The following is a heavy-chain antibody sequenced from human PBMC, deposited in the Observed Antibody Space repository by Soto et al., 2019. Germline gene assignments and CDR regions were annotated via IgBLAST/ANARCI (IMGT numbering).Heavy chain of an antibody. Sequence: GESLKISCKGSGYSFTSYWISWVRQMPGKGLEWMGRIDPSDSYTNYSPSFQGHVTISADKSISTADLQWSSLKASDTAMYYCARADSSSWSYFDYWGQGTLVTVSS. CDR2: IDPSDSYT. D-gene: IGHD6-13*01. V-gene: IGHV5-10-1*01. CDR3: ARADSSSWSYFDY. J-gene: IGHJ4*02. CDR1: GYSFTSYW.